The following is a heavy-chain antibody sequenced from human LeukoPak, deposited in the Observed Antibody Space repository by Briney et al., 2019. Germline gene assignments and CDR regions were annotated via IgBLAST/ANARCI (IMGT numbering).Heavy chain of an antibody. D-gene: IGHD6-13*01. CDR3: ARHSTIAGTEYAFDT. CDR1: GGSISSYY. V-gene: IGHV4-59*08. J-gene: IGHJ3*02. CDR2: IYYSGST. Sequence: SETLSLTCTVSGGSISSYYWSWIRQPPGKGLEWIGYIYYSGSTKYNPSLKSRVTISVDTSKNQFSLKLSSVTAADTAVYYCARHSTIAGTEYAFDTWGQGTMVTVSS.